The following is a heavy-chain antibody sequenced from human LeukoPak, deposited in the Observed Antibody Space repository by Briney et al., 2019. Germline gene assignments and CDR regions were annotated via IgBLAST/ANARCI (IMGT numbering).Heavy chain of an antibody. CDR1: GGTFSSYA. CDR3: ARGYCSSTSCLYYYYYYMDV. J-gene: IGHJ6*03. Sequence: ASVKLSCKASGGTFSSYAISWVRQAPGQGLEWMGGIIPIFGTANYAQKFQGRVTITADESTNTAYMELSSLRSEDTAVYYCARGYCSSTSCLYYYYYYMDVWGKGTTVTVSS. V-gene: IGHV1-69*13. CDR2: IIPIFGTA. D-gene: IGHD2-2*01.